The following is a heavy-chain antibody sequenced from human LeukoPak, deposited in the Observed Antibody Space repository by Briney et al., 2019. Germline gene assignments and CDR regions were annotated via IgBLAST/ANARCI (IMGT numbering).Heavy chain of an antibody. CDR2: IYYSGST. J-gene: IGHJ4*02. D-gene: IGHD1-26*01. V-gene: IGHV4-31*03. CDR1: GGSISSGGYY. CDR3: STYSGGYAYYAY. Sequence: SATLSLTCTVSGGSISSGGYYWSWIRQHPGKGLEWIGYIYYSGSTYYNPSLKSRVTITVDTSKNQFSLKLSSVTAADTAVYYCSTYSGGYAYYAYWGQGILVTVSS.